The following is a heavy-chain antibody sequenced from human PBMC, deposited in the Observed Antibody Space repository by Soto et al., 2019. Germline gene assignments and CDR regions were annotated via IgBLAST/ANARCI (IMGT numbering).Heavy chain of an antibody. CDR1: GGSFSGYY. J-gene: IGHJ5*02. D-gene: IGHD3-3*01. CDR2: INDSGST. CDR3: ARQRWSTSMEYKRGHWLDP. Sequence: SETLSLTCAVYGGSFSGYYWNWIRHPPGKGLEWIGEINDSGSTNYNPSLRSRVTISVDTSKNQFSLKLSSVTAADTAVYYCARQRWSTSMEYKRGHWLDPWGQGTLVTVSS. V-gene: IGHV4-34*01.